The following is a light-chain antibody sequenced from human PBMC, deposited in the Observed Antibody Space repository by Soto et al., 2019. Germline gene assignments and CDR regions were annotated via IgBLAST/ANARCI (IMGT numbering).Light chain of an antibody. CDR1: QGISSY. Sequence: AIRMTQSPSSFSASTGDRVTITCRASQGISSYLAWYQQKPGKAPKLLIYAASTLQSGVPSRFSGSGSGTDFTLTISCLQSEDFATYYCQQYYSYRRTFGQGTKVDI. CDR3: QQYYSYRRT. CDR2: AAS. J-gene: IGKJ1*01. V-gene: IGKV1-8*01.